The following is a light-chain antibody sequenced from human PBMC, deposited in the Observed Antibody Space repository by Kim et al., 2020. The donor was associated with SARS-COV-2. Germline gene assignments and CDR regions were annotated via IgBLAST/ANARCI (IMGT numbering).Light chain of an antibody. Sequence: EIVMTQSPATLSVSPGERATLSCRASQTVRTNLVWYQQKPGQAPRLLIDLASNRATGIPARFSGSGSGTDFTLTISSLQSDDVAVYYCQQRNDWPLTFGGGTKVDIK. CDR2: LAS. CDR3: QQRNDWPLT. V-gene: IGKV3-15*01. CDR1: QTVRTN. J-gene: IGKJ4*01.